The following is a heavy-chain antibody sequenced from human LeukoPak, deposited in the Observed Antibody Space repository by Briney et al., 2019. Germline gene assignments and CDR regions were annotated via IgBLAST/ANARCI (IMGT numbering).Heavy chain of an antibody. J-gene: IGHJ4*02. V-gene: IGHV1-2*06. D-gene: IGHD2-2*01. CDR1: GYTFTGYY. Sequence: GASVKVSCKASGYTFTGYYMHWVRQAPGQGLEWIGRINPNSGGTNYAQKFQGRVTMTRDTSISTAYVELSRLRSDDTAVYYCARNGCSSTSCFDYWGQGTLLTVSS. CDR2: INPNSGGT. CDR3: ARNGCSSTSCFDY.